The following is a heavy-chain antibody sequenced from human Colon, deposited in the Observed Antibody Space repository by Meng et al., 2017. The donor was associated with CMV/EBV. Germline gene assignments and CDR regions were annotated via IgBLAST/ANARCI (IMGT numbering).Heavy chain of an antibody. CDR2: IYPGDSDT. V-gene: IGHV5-51*01. J-gene: IGHJ4*02. CDR1: GYSFTSYW. Sequence: GESLKISCKGSGYSFTSYWIGWVRQTPGKGLEWMGIIYPGDSDTRYSPSFQGQVTISADKSISTAYLQWSSLKASDTAMYYCARQYCSSTSCYEGNFDYWGQGTLVTVSS. D-gene: IGHD2-2*01. CDR3: ARQYCSSTSCYEGNFDY.